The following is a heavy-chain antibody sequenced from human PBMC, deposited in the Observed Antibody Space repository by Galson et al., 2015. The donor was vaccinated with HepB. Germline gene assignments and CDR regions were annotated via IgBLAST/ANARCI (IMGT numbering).Heavy chain of an antibody. CDR1: GGAISSGGYS. Sequence: TLSLTCGVSGGAISSGGYSWTWIRQPPGKGLEWIGYIYHSGTTSYNPSLRSRVTILVDRSKSQFSLKLKSVTAADTAVYYCARIRSGRGVLNSRLGPIDSWGQGILVTVSS. J-gene: IGHJ4*02. V-gene: IGHV4-30-2*01. CDR2: IYHSGTT. CDR3: ARIRSGRGVLNSRLGPIDS. D-gene: IGHD3-10*01.